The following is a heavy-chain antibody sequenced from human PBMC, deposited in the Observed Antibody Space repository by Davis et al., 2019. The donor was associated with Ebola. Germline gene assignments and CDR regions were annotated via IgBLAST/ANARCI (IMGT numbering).Heavy chain of an antibody. V-gene: IGHV4-4*02. D-gene: IGHD5-12*01. CDR2: IYHSGST. CDR1: GGSISSSNW. J-gene: IGHJ6*02. CDR3: ARGGATAPDYYYGMDV. Sequence: SETLSLTCTVSGGSISSSNWWSWVRQPPGKGLEWIGEIYHSGSTNYNPSLKSRVTISVDTSKNQFSLKLSSVTAADTAVYYCARGGATAPDYYYGMDVWGQGTTVTVSS.